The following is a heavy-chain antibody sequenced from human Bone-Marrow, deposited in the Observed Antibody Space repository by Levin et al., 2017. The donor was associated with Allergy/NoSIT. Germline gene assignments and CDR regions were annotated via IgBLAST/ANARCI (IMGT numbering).Heavy chain of an antibody. J-gene: IGHJ6*02. CDR1: GFTFSSYG. CDR3: ARSPIDYDSSGFYYYGMDV. V-gene: IGHV3-33*01. D-gene: IGHD3-22*01. CDR2: IWYDGSNK. Sequence: GESLKISCAASGFTFSSYGMHWVRQAPGKGLEWVAVIWYDGSNKYYADSVKGRFTISRDNSKNTLYLQMNSLRAEDTAVYYCARSPIDYDSSGFYYYGMDVWGQGTTVTVSS.